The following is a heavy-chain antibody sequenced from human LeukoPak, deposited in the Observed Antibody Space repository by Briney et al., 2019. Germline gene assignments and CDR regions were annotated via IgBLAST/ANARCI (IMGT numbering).Heavy chain of an antibody. V-gene: IGHV4-61*02. D-gene: IGHD6-6*01. Sequence: SETLSLTCTVSGGSISSGSYYWSWIRQPAGKGLEWIGRIYTSGSTNYNPSLKSRVTISVDTSKNQFSLKLSSVTAADTAVYYCARGRIAARGEFDYWGQGTLVTVSS. CDR3: ARGRIAARGEFDY. CDR1: GGSISSGSYY. J-gene: IGHJ4*02. CDR2: IYTSGST.